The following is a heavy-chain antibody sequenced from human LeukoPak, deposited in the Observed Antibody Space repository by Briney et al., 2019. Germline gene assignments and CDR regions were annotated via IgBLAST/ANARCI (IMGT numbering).Heavy chain of an antibody. CDR3: ARGPFSGRAGTGGGFDP. CDR1: GFTFSDYY. V-gene: IGHV3-11*01. Sequence: PGGSLRLSCAASGFTFSDYYMSWIPQAPGKGLEWVSYISNSGSTIHYADSAKGRLTISRDNAKHSLYLQMNSLRAEDTAVYYCARGPFSGRAGTGGGFDPWGQGTLVTVSS. CDR2: ISNSGSTI. J-gene: IGHJ5*02. D-gene: IGHD6-13*01.